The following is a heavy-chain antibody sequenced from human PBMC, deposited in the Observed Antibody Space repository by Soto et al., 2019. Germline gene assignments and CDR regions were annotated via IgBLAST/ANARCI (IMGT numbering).Heavy chain of an antibody. D-gene: IGHD3-16*02. J-gene: IGHJ4*02. V-gene: IGHV3-23*01. Sequence: GGSLRLSCAASGFTFSSYAMSWVRQAPGKGLEWVSAISGSGGSTYYADSVKGRFTISRDNSKNTLYLQMNSLRAEDTAVYYCAKDQTLRLGELSPFDYWGQGTLVTVSS. CDR3: AKDQTLRLGELSPFDY. CDR2: ISGSGGST. CDR1: GFTFSSYA.